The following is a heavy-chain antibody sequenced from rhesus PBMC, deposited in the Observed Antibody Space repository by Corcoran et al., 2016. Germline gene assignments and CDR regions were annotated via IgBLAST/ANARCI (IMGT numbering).Heavy chain of an antibody. V-gene: IGHV3-115*02. CDR2: IGGDSSYT. J-gene: IGHJ6*01. Sequence: EVQLAESGGGLVQPGGSLRLSCAASGFTFSGYEMHWVRQAPGKGLESISVIGGDSSYTHYLYSEKGRFTISRDNAKNSRSLQMNSLRAEDTAVYYCARRYSWNNFYGLDSWGQGVVVTVSS. CDR3: ARRYSWNNFYGLDS. D-gene: IGHD1-20*01. CDR1: GFTFSGYE.